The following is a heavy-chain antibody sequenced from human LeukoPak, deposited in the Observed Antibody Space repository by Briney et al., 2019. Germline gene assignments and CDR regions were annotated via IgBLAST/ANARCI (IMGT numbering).Heavy chain of an antibody. CDR2: IIPILGVA. CDR3: ARDNPPYCNGGSCYSY. V-gene: IGHV1-69*04. D-gene: IGHD2-15*01. Sequence: GASVKVSCKASGGTFSSYAISWVRQAPGQGLEWMGSIIPILGVANYAQNVQGRVTVTADESTGTAYMELSSLRSDDTAIYYCARDNPPYCNGGSCYSYWGQGTLVTVSS. CDR1: GGTFSSYA. J-gene: IGHJ4*02.